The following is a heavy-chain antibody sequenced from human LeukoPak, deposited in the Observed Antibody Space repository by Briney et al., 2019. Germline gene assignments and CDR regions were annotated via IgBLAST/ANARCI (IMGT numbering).Heavy chain of an antibody. V-gene: IGHV4-59*01. Sequence: SETLSLTCTVSGGSISSYYWSWIRQPPGKGLEWIGYIYYSGSTNYNPSLKSRVTISVDTSKNQFSLKLISVTAADTAVYYCATVTNRGWFDPWGQGTLVTVSS. J-gene: IGHJ5*02. CDR1: GGSISSYY. CDR2: IYYSGST. CDR3: ATVTNRGWFDP. D-gene: IGHD4-17*01.